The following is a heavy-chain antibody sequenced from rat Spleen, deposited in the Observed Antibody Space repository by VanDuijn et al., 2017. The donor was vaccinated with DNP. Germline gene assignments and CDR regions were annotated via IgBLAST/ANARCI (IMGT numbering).Heavy chain of an antibody. CDR3: SRGAGYVFDY. CDR2: ISYDGSGT. CDR1: GFTFSDYY. Sequence: EVQLVESGGGLVQPGRSLKLSCAASGFTFSDYYMAWVRQAPTKGLEWVATISYDGSGTYYRDSVKGRFTISRDNAKRTLYLQLDSLRSEDTATYYCSRGAGYVFDYWGQGASVTVSS. J-gene: IGHJ4*01. V-gene: IGHV5-7*01. D-gene: IGHD1-4*01.